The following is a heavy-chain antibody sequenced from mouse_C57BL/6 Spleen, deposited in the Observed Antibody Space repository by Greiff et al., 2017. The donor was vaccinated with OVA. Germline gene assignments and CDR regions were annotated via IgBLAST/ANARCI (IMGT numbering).Heavy chain of an antibody. CDR1: GYTFTSYW. CDR3: ARNYDLGRFAY. J-gene: IGHJ3*01. D-gene: IGHD2-4*01. V-gene: IGHV1-59*01. Sequence: QVQLKQPGAELVRPGTSVKLSCKASGYTFTSYWMHWVKQRPGQGLEWIGVIDPSDSYTNYNQKFKGKATLTVDTSSSTAYMQLSSLTSEDSAVYYCARNYDLGRFAYWGQGTLVTVSA. CDR2: IDPSDSYT.